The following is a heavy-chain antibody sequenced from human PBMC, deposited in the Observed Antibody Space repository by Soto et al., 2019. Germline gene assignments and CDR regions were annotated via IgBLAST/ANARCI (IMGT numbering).Heavy chain of an antibody. J-gene: IGHJ3*02. V-gene: IGHV3-72*01. CDR1: GFTFSDHY. D-gene: IGHD2-8*01. CDR2: TRNKANSYTT. CDR3: ARDKGYCTNGVCYTGAFDI. Sequence: GESLKISCAASGFTFSDHYMDWVRQAPGKGLEWVGRTRNKANSYTTEYAESVKGRFTISRDDSKNSLYLQMNSLKTEDTAVYYCARDKGYCTNGVCYTGAFDIWGQGTMVTVSS.